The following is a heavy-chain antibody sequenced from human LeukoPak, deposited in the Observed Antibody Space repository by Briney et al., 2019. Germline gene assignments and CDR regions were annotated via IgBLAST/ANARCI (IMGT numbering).Heavy chain of an antibody. CDR1: GGTFSSYA. V-gene: IGHV1-69*13. J-gene: IGHJ6*02. D-gene: IGHD1-26*01. Sequence: ASVNVSCKASGGTFSSYAISWVRQDPGQGLEWMGGIIPIFGTANYAQKFQGRVTITADESTSTAYMELSSLRSEDTAVYYCARSAGATTSDWYYYYGMDVWGQGTTVTVSS. CDR2: IIPIFGTA. CDR3: ARSAGATTSDWYYYYGMDV.